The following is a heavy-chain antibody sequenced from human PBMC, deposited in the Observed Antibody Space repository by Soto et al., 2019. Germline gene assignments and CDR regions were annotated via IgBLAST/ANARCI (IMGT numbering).Heavy chain of an antibody. CDR3: AREGCSGGSGYSLDY. Sequence: QVQLVQSGAEVKKPGASVKVSCKASGYTFTGYYMHWVRQAPGQGLELMGWINPNSGGTNYAQKVQGRVTITRDTSISTAYMELSRLRSDDTAVHYCAREGCSGGSGYSLDYWGQGNLVTVSS. CDR1: GYTFTGYY. J-gene: IGHJ4*02. V-gene: IGHV1-2*02. CDR2: INPNSGGT. D-gene: IGHD2-15*01.